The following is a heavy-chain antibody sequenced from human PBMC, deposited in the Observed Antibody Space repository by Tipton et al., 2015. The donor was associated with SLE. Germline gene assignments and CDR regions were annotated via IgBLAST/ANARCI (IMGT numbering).Heavy chain of an antibody. V-gene: IGHV4-4*08. Sequence: TLSLTCTVSGGSIGSYYWSWIRQPPGKGLEWIGYIYTSGSTNYNPSLKSRVTISVDTSKNQFSLKLSSVTAADTAVYYCARDGPYYYDSSGYWNYYYYGMDVWGQGTTVTVSS. CDR2: IYTSGST. CDR3: ARDGPYYYDSSGYWNYYYYGMDV. D-gene: IGHD3-22*01. CDR1: GGSIGSYY. J-gene: IGHJ6*02.